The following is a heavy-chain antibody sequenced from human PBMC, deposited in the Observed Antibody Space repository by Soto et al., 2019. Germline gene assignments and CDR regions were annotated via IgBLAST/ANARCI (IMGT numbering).Heavy chain of an antibody. CDR2: IYYSGST. V-gene: IGHV4-59*01. CDR3: ARGGGYSYGRSNWFDP. D-gene: IGHD5-18*01. CDR1: GGSISSYY. J-gene: IGHJ5*02. Sequence: SETLSLTCTVSGGSISSYYWSWIRQPPGKGLEWIGYIYYSGSTNYNPSLKSRVTISVDTSKNQFSLKLSSVTAADTAVYYCARGGGYSYGRSNWFDPWGQGTLVTVSS.